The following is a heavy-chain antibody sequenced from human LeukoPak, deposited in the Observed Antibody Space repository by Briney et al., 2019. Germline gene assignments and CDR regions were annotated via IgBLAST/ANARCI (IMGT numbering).Heavy chain of an antibody. Sequence: GGSLRLSCAAPGFTFSSYAMHWVRQAPGKGLGWVAVISYDGSKKYYADSVKGRFTISRDNSKNTLYLQMNSLRAEDTAVYYCARGRIAAAGTLFDYWGQGTLVTVSS. J-gene: IGHJ4*02. V-gene: IGHV3-30*01. D-gene: IGHD6-13*01. CDR3: ARGRIAAAGTLFDY. CDR2: ISYDGSKK. CDR1: GFTFSSYA.